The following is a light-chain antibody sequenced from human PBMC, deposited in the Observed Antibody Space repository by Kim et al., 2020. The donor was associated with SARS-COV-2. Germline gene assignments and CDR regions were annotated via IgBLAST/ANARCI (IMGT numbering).Light chain of an antibody. J-gene: IGKJ4*01. V-gene: IGKV3-11*01. CDR3: QQRSNWPPLT. CDR1: QSVSSY. Sequence: SPWERANLSRRASQSVSSYLAWYQQKPGHAPRLLIYDASNRATGIPARFSGSGSGTDFTLTISSLEPEDFAVYYCQQRSNWPPLTFGGGTKVDIK. CDR2: DAS.